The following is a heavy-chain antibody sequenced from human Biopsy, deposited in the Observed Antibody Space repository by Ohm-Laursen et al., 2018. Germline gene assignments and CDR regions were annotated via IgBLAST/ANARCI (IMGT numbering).Heavy chain of an antibody. Sequence: SVNVSCKASGYTFSSYGINWVRPAPGQGLEWLGWISTYNGNTNYAQNLQGRVTMTTDTPTSTAYMELRSLRSDDTAVYYCARGGTLVVVPTAVLHSFDIWGQGTMVTVSS. CDR3: ARGGTLVVVPTAVLHSFDI. D-gene: IGHD2-2*01. J-gene: IGHJ3*02. CDR2: ISTYNGNT. V-gene: IGHV1-18*01. CDR1: GYTFSSYG.